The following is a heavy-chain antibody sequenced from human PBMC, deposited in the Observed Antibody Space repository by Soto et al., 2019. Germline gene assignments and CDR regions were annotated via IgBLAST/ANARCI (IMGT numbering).Heavy chain of an antibody. CDR2: AYYSGDT. D-gene: IGHD2-8*01. CDR3: ARDRSTYGGGGTGEVKENWFDP. Sequence: SETLSLTCSVSGGSISRYYWSWIRQPPGKGLEWIGYAYYSGDTGYNPSLKSRVTMAVDTSKNQVSLKLSSVTAADTAVYYCARDRSTYGGGGTGEVKENWFDPWGQGAVVTVSS. J-gene: IGHJ5*02. CDR1: GGSISRYY. V-gene: IGHV4-59*01.